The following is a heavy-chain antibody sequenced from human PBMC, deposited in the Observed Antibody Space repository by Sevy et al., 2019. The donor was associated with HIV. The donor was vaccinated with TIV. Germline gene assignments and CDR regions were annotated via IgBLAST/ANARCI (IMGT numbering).Heavy chain of an antibody. CDR3: ARDRYYDASGYYYYYYGMDV. D-gene: IGHD3-22*01. J-gene: IGHJ6*02. Sequence: GGSLRLSCAASGLSVSDNYMNWVRQAPGKGLELVSVIYSTGRTYYPDSVKGRFRISRDNSKYTLYLHMKGLRPEDTAVYYCARDRYYDASGYYYYYYGMDVWGQGTTVTVSS. V-gene: IGHV3-66*01. CDR1: GLSVSDNY. CDR2: IYSTGRT.